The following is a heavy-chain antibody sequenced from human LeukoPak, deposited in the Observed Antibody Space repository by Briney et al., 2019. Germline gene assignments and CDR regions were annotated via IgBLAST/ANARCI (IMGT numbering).Heavy chain of an antibody. CDR3: VRHRTGTTADY. Sequence: SETLSLTRTVSGVSISTYYWSWIRQPPGKGLEWIGCIYCSGITNNSPSLKSRVTISVDTSKNQFSLSLTSVTAADTAVYYCVRHRTGTTADYWGQGTLVTVSS. V-gene: IGHV4-59*08. J-gene: IGHJ4*02. D-gene: IGHD1-7*01. CDR1: GVSISTYY. CDR2: IYCSGIT.